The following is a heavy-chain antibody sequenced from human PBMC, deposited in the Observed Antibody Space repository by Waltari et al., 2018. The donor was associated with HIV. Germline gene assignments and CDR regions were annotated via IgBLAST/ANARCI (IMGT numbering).Heavy chain of an antibody. V-gene: IGHV3-23*01. CDR2: LSGSGSTA. CDR1: GFNLRNFA. D-gene: IGHD2-8*01. Sequence: EVQLLESGGGVVQQEGSLRLSCAASGFNLRNFALLWVRQAPGKGPEWGLALSGSGSTASYADYVKGRFTISRDFSNNTLFLQMNNLRAEDTAVYFCAKSMRDLRPSAFDVWGQGTMVAISS. J-gene: IGHJ3*01. CDR3: AKSMRDLRPSAFDV.